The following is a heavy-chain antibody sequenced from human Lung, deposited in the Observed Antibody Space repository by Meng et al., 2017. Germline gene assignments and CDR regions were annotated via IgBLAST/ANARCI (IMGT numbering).Heavy chain of an antibody. V-gene: IGHV3-23*04. CDR2: ISGSGGST. Sequence: EVQLVESGGGLVQPGGSLRPSCVASGFTFSSYAMTRVRQAPGKGLEWVSSISGSGGSTYYADSVRGRFTISRDNSKNTVYLQMNSLRAEDTAIYYCVRRIEYSSSSGYWGQGTLVTVSS. D-gene: IGHD6-6*01. CDR1: GFTFSSYA. J-gene: IGHJ4*02. CDR3: VRRIEYSSSSGY.